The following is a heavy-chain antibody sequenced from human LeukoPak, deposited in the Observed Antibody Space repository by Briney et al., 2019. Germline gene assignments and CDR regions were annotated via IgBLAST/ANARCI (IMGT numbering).Heavy chain of an antibody. J-gene: IGHJ3*01. Sequence: ASVKVSCKASGYTFIDYGINWVRQATGQGLEWMGWINPNSGATNYAQKFQGRVTMTRDTSITTGYMELNPLTSDDTAVYYCASWYCSGGNCYLGGDAFDFWGQGTMVIVSS. CDR2: INPNSGAT. D-gene: IGHD2-15*01. CDR1: GYTFIDYG. V-gene: IGHV1-2*02. CDR3: ASWYCSGGNCYLGGDAFDF.